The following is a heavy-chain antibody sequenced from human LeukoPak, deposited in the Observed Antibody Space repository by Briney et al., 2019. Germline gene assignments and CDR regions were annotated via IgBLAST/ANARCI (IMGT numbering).Heavy chain of an antibody. Sequence: SQTLSLTCAISGDSVSSNSAAWNWIRQSPSRGLEWLGRTYYRSKWYNDYAVSVKGRITINPDTSKNQFSLQLNSVTPEDTAVYYCAKGGGATPRFDYWGQGTLVTVSS. J-gene: IGHJ4*02. CDR2: TYYRSKWYN. D-gene: IGHD1-26*01. V-gene: IGHV6-1*01. CDR1: GDSVSSNSAA. CDR3: AKGGGATPRFDY.